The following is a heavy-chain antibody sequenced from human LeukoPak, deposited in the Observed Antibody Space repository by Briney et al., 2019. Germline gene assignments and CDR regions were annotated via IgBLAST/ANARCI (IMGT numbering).Heavy chain of an antibody. D-gene: IGHD5-24*01. J-gene: IGHJ4*02. Sequence: GGSLRLSCAASGFTVSSNYMSWVRQAPGKGLEWVSVTYSGGSTYYADSVKGRFTISRDNSKNTLYLQMNSLRAEGTAVYYCARVGSVEMATMDWGQGTLVTVSS. CDR2: TYSGGST. V-gene: IGHV3-66*01. CDR1: GFTVSSNY. CDR3: ARVGSVEMATMD.